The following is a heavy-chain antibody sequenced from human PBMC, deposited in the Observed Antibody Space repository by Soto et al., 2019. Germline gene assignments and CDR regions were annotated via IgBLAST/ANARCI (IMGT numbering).Heavy chain of an antibody. V-gene: IGHV4-30-2*01. J-gene: IGHJ4*02. CDR1: GGSISSGGYS. CDR3: ARVDYGGDFDY. D-gene: IGHD4-17*01. CDR2: IYHSGST. Sequence: PSETLSLTCAVSGGSISSGGYSWSWIRQPPGKGLEWIGYIYHSGSTYYNPSLKSRVTISVDRSKNQFSLKLSSVTAADTAVYYCARVDYGGDFDYWGQGTLVTVSS.